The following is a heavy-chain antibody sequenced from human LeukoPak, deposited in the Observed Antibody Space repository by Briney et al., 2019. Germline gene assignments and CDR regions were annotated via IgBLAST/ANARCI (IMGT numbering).Heavy chain of an antibody. V-gene: IGHV1-69*13. CDR3: ASPIQPEGAFDI. CDR1: GGTFSSYA. J-gene: IGHJ3*02. CDR2: IIPIFGTA. D-gene: IGHD5-18*01. Sequence: ASVKVSCKASGGTFSSYAISWVRQAPGQGLEWMGGIIPIFGTANYAQKFQGRVTITADESTSTAYMELSSLRSGDTAVYYCASPIQPEGAFDIWGQGTMVTVSS.